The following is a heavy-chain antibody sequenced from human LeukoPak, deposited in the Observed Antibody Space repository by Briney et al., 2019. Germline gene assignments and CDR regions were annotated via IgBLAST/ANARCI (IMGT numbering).Heavy chain of an antibody. Sequence: GGSLRLSCAASGFTFNNYAMTWVRQAPGKGLEWVSTISDSVSGGSTYYADSVKGRFTISRDNSKNTLYLQMNSLRAEDTAVYYCARVYDVLTGGFDHWGQGALVTVSS. CDR2: ISDSVSGGST. V-gene: IGHV3-23*01. D-gene: IGHD3-9*01. J-gene: IGHJ4*02. CDR3: ARVYDVLTGGFDH. CDR1: GFTFNNYA.